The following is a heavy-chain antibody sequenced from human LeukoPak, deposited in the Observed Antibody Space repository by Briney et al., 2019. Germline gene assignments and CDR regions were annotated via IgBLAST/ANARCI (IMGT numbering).Heavy chain of an antibody. V-gene: IGHV1-18*01. CDR2: IGSYNANT. CDR1: GYTFASYG. J-gene: IGHJ3*02. CDR3: ARAGAAVNTHFDI. Sequence: GASVNVSCKASGYTFASYGISWVRQAPGQGLEWMGWIGSYNANTNYAQNLQGRVTMTTDTSTSTAYMEPRSLRSDDTAVYYCARAGAAVNTHFDIWGQGTMVTVSS. D-gene: IGHD4-17*01.